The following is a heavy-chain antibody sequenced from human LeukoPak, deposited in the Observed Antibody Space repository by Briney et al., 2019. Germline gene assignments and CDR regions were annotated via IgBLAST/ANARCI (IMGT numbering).Heavy chain of an antibody. CDR3: ARDFFGVVTIDAFDI. D-gene: IGHD3-3*01. CDR1: GFTFSSYW. Sequence: GGSLRLSCAASGFTFSSYWMSWVRQAPGKGLXXXXXIKQDGSEKYYVDSVKGRFTISRDNAKNSLYLQMNSLRAEDTAVYYCARDFFGVVTIDAFDIWGQGTMVTVSS. V-gene: IGHV3-7*01. CDR2: IKQDGSEK. J-gene: IGHJ3*02.